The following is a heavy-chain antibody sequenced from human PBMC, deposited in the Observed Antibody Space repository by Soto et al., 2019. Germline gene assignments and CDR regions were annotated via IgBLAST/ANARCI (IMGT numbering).Heavy chain of an antibody. CDR3: AKEEVSGFYYDSSGIFDY. J-gene: IGHJ4*02. CDR1: GFTFSSYA. Sequence: VGSLRLSCAASGFTFSSYAMSWVRQAPGKGLEWVSAISGSGGSTYYADSVKGRFTISRDNSKNTLYLQMNSLRAEDTAVYYCAKEEVSGFYYDSSGIFDYWGQGTLVTVSS. V-gene: IGHV3-23*01. CDR2: ISGSGGST. D-gene: IGHD3-22*01.